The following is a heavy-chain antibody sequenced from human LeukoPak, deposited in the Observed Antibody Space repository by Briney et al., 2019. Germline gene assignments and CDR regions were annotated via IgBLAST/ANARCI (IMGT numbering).Heavy chain of an antibody. J-gene: IGHJ6*02. Sequence: SVKVSCKASGGTFSSYTISWVRQDPGQGLEWMGRIIPMVGVANYAQKFQGRVTIIADKSTSTAYMELSSLRSEGTAVYYCARDTRVDYGHYCYGMDVWGQGTTVTVSS. D-gene: IGHD4-17*01. CDR2: IIPMVGVA. V-gene: IGHV1-69*04. CDR3: ARDTRVDYGHYCYGMDV. CDR1: GGTFSSYT.